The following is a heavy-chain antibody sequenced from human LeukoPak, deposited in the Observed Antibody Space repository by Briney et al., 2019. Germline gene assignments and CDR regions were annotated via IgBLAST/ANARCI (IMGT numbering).Heavy chain of an antibody. V-gene: IGHV4-34*01. Sequence: SETLSLTCAVYGGSFSGYYWSWLRQPPGKGLEWIGEIDHSGSTNYNPSLKSRVTISVDTSKNQFSLKLSSVTAADTAVYYCARLTFPFNSAMVTLFDYWGQGTLVTVSS. CDR3: ARLTFPFNSAMVTLFDY. J-gene: IGHJ4*02. CDR2: IDHSGST. D-gene: IGHD5-18*01. CDR1: GGSFSGYY.